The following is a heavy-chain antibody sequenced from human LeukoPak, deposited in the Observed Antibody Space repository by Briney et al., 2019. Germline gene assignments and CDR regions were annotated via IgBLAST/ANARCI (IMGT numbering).Heavy chain of an antibody. J-gene: IGHJ4*02. Sequence: GGSLRLSCAASGFTFSSYGMHWVRQAPGKGLEWVAFIRYDGSNKYYADSVKGRFTISRDNPKNTLYLQMNSLRAEDTAVYYCARRRYFDWLLVDYWGQGTLVTVSS. CDR2: IRYDGSNK. D-gene: IGHD3-9*01. CDR1: GFTFSSYG. V-gene: IGHV3-30*02. CDR3: ARRRYFDWLLVDY.